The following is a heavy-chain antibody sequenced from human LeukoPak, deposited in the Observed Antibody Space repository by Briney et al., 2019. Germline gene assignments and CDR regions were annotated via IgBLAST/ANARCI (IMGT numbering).Heavy chain of an antibody. Sequence: GGSLRLSCAASGFTFDDYGMSWVRQAPGKGLEWVSGINWNGGSTGYADSVKGRFTISRDNAKNSLYLQMNSLRAEDTALYYCARDLVAVDGTLRFDPWGQGTLVTVSS. J-gene: IGHJ5*02. V-gene: IGHV3-20*04. CDR3: ARDLVAVDGTLRFDP. CDR2: INWNGGST. D-gene: IGHD6-19*01. CDR1: GFTFDDYG.